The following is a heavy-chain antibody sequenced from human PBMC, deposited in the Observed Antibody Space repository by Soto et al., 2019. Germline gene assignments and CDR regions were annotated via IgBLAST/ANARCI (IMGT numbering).Heavy chain of an antibody. D-gene: IGHD4-17*01. CDR2: IYYSGST. CDR1: GGSISSGGYY. V-gene: IGHV4-31*03. J-gene: IGHJ5*02. Sequence: QVQLQESGPGLVKPSQTLSLTCTVSGGSISSGGYYWSWIRQHPGKGLEWIGYIYYSGSTYYNPSLKSRVTISVDTSKNQFSLKLSSVTAADTAVYYCARDFPPDYGDYAPRWFDPWGQGTLVTVSS. CDR3: ARDFPPDYGDYAPRWFDP.